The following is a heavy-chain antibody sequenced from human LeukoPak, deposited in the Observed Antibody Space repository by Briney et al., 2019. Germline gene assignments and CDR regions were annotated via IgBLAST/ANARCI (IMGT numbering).Heavy chain of an antibody. Sequence: PGGSLRLSCAVSGFTFSSYSMNWVRQAPGKGLEWVSSISSGSSYIYYADSVKGRFTISRDNAKNSLYLQMNSLRAEDTAVYYCARAYGSGSFYKGSDYWGQGTLVTVSS. D-gene: IGHD3-10*01. CDR2: ISSGSSYI. V-gene: IGHV3-21*01. CDR1: GFTFSSYS. CDR3: ARAYGSGSFYKGSDY. J-gene: IGHJ4*02.